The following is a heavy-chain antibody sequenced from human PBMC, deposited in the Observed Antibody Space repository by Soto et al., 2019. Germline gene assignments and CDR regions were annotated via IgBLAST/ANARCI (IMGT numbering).Heavy chain of an antibody. Sequence: EVQLVESGGGLVQPGGSLRLSCVASGFPFSDYYMSWVRQAPGKGLEWVANIKQDGSEKYYVGSVKGRFTISRDNAKNSLYLQLTNLGDEDTAVYYCTRYQWEQLHLCDSWGQGTLVSVSS. J-gene: IGHJ4*02. CDR2: IKQDGSEK. V-gene: IGHV3-7*05. CDR1: GFPFSDYY. D-gene: IGHD1-26*01. CDR3: TRYQWEQLHLCDS.